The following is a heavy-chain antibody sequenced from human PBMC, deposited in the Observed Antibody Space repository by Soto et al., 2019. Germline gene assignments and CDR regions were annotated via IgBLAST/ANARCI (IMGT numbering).Heavy chain of an antibody. CDR3: AKVGSYNSFQH. V-gene: IGHV3-30-3*01. CDR1: GFTFSSYA. Sequence: GGSLRLSCAASGFTFSSYAMHWGRQAPGKGLEWVAVISYDGSNKYYADSVKGRFTISRDNSKNTLYLQMNSLRAEDTAVYYCAKVGSYNSFQHWGQGTLVTVSS. D-gene: IGHD1-20*01. CDR2: ISYDGSNK. J-gene: IGHJ1*01.